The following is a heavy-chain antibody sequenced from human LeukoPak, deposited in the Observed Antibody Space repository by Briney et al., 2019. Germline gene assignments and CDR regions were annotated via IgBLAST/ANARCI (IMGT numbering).Heavy chain of an antibody. D-gene: IGHD2-2*01. Sequence: PGGSLRLSCAASGFTFSSYAMTWVRQAPGKGLEWVSTISISGGSTYYADSVKGHFTISRDNSKNTLYLQMNRLRAEDTAVYYCAKGLHCSSTSCRYYYGMDVWGQGTTVTVSS. CDR3: AKGLHCSSTSCRYYYGMDV. CDR2: ISISGGST. CDR1: GFTFSSYA. J-gene: IGHJ6*02. V-gene: IGHV3-23*01.